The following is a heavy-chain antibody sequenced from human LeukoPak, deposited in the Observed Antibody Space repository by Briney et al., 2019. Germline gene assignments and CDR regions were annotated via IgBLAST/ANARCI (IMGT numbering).Heavy chain of an antibody. D-gene: IGHD2-2*01. V-gene: IGHV4-59*01. Sequence: PSETLSLTCTVAGGSISSYHWSWIRQPPGKGLEWIGYIYYSGRTNYNPSLKSRVTISVDTSKNQFSLKLSSVTAADTAVYYCARGTLHYGMDVWGQGTTVTVSS. CDR3: ARGTLHYGMDV. J-gene: IGHJ6*02. CDR1: GGSISSYH. CDR2: IYYSGRT.